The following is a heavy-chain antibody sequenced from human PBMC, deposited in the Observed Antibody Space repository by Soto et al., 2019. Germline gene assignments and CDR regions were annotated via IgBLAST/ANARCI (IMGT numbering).Heavy chain of an antibody. CDR2: IIPILGIA. D-gene: IGHD6-19*01. J-gene: IGHJ5*02. Sequence: GASVKVSCKASGYTLTSYGISWVRQAPGQGLEWMGRIIPILGIANYAQKFQGRVTMTTDTSTSTAYMELRSLRSDDTAVYYCARGGIAVAGTGDWFDPWGQGTLVTVAS. V-gene: IGHV1-18*01. CDR1: GYTLTSYG. CDR3: ARGGIAVAGTGDWFDP.